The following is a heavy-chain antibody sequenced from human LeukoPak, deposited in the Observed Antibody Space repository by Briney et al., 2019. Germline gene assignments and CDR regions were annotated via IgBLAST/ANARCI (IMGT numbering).Heavy chain of an antibody. CDR1: GFTFSISA. Sequence: GGSLRLSCVATGFTFSISAMTWVRQAPGKGLEWVSVISSSGGDTHYADSVKGRFTISRDNSKNTLYLQMNSLRAEDTAVYYSAKDHVSSDPWRQGTLVTVSS. V-gene: IGHV3-23*01. CDR3: AKDHVSSDP. CDR2: ISSSGGDT. D-gene: IGHD6-13*01. J-gene: IGHJ5*02.